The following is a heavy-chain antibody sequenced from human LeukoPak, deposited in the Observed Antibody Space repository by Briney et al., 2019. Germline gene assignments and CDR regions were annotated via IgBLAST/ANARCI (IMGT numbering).Heavy chain of an antibody. CDR2: IKSKTDGGTT. Sequence: GSLRLSCAVPGFTFNTAWMSWVRQAPGKGLEYIGRIKSKTDGGTTYCAAPVKGRFTISRDDSKNTLYLQMNGLKIEDTALYYCTADLRLWGQGTLVTVSS. V-gene: IGHV3-15*01. CDR1: GFTFNTAW. D-gene: IGHD3-16*01. J-gene: IGHJ1*01. CDR3: TADLRL.